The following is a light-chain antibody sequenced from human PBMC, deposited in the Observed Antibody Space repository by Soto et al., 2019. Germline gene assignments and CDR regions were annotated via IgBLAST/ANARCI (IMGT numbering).Light chain of an antibody. CDR3: QQYGSSPYT. V-gene: IGKV3-20*01. Sequence: EIVLTQSPGTLSLSPGERAALSCRASQSISRSYLAWYQQKRGQAPRLLIYGTSNRATGIPDRFSGSGSGTDLTLTISRLEPEDFAVYFCQQYGSSPYTFGQGTKLEI. CDR1: QSISRSY. J-gene: IGKJ2*01. CDR2: GTS.